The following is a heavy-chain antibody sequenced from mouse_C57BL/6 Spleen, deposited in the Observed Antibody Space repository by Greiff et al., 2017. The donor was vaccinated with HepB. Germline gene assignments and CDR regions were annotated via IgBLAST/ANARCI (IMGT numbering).Heavy chain of an antibody. CDR1: GFSLTSYC. CDR3: ASGLRFAY. V-gene: IGHV2-2*01. D-gene: IGHD2-1*01. CDR2: IWSGGST. J-gene: IGHJ3*01. Sequence: VQLQQSGPGLVQPSQSLSITCTVSGFSLTSYCVHWVRQSPGKGLEWLGVIWSGGSTDYNAAFISRLSISKDNSKSQVFFKMNSLQADDTAIYYCASGLRFAYWGQGTLVTVSA.